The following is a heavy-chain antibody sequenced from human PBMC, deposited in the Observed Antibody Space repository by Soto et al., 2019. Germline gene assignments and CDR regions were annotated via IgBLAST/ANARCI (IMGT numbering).Heavy chain of an antibody. CDR2: IWYDGSDK. D-gene: IGHD1-1*01. CDR1: GFSFSTYG. V-gene: IGHV3-33*01. J-gene: IGHJ6*02. Sequence: VGALRLSCAASGFSFSTYGMHWVRQAPGKGLEWVGVIWYDGSDKYYADSVKGRFTISRDNSKNRLYLQMNSLRAGDTAVYYCARVREQLGSYYYYGMDVWGQGTTVTVSS. CDR3: ARVREQLGSYYYYGMDV.